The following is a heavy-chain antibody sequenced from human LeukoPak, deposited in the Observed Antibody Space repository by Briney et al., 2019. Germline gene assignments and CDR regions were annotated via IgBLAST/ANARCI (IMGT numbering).Heavy chain of an antibody. J-gene: IGHJ3*02. CDR2: FDPEDGET. V-gene: IGHV1-24*01. CDR3: ATEGTRRSGYAFDI. Sequence: GASVKVSCKASGYTFTSYYMHWVRQAPGKGLEWMGGFDPEDGETIYAQKFQGRVTMTEDTSTDTAYMELSSLRSEDTAVYYCATEGTRRSGYAFDIWGQGTMVTVSS. CDR1: GYTFTSYY. D-gene: IGHD3-10*01.